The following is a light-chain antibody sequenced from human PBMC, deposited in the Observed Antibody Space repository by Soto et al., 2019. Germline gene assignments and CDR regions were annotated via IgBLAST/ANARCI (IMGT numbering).Light chain of an antibody. V-gene: IGKV1-33*01. CDR2: DAS. CDR1: QDISNY. Sequence: DIQMTQSPSSLSASVGDRVTITCQASQDISNYLNWYQQKPGKAPKLLIYDASNLATGVPSRFSGSGSGTDFTFTISSLQPEDIATYYCQQYDNPLGTFGQGTKLEIK. CDR3: QQYDNPLGT. J-gene: IGKJ2*01.